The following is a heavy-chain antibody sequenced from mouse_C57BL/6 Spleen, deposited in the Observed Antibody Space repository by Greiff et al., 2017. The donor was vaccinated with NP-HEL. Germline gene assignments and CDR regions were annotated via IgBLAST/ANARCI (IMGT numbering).Heavy chain of an antibody. V-gene: IGHV5-6*01. CDR2: ISSGGSYT. J-gene: IGHJ2*01. CDR1: GFTFSSYG. D-gene: IGHD1-1*01. Sequence: EVKLMESGGDLVKPGGSLKLSCAASGFTFSSYGMSWVRQTPDKRLEWVATISSGGSYTYYPDSVKGRFTISRDNAKNTLYLQMSSLKSEDTAMYYCARQGDGSSYDYFDYWGQGTTLTVSS. CDR3: ARQGDGSSYDYFDY.